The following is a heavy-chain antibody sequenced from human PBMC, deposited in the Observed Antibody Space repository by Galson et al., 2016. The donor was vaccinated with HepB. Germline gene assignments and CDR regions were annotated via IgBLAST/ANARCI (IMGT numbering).Heavy chain of an antibody. J-gene: IGHJ6*02. Sequence: SVKVSCKASGDAFSSYDINWVRQATGQGLEWMGWMNPQSGNTDYAQKFQGRVTMTRSISTSTAYMELNSLRYDDTAVYYCARSSASRCSRGRCFRGTMNAWGQGTTVTVSS. CDR2: MNPQSGNT. V-gene: IGHV1-8*01. CDR1: GDAFSSYD. D-gene: IGHD2-15*01. CDR3: ARSSASRCSRGRCFRGTMNA.